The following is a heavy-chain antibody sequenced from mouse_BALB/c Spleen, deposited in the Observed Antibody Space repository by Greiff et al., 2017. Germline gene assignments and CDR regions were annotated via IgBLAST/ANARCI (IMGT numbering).Heavy chain of an antibody. D-gene: IGHD2-4*01. V-gene: IGHV1-80*01. Sequence: VQLQQSGAELVRPGSSVKISCKASGYAFSSYWMNWVKQRPGQGLEWIGQIYPGDGDTNYNGKFKGKATLTADKSSSTAYMQLSSLTSEDSAVYFCARSAYDYGVFAYWGQGTLVTVSA. CDR1: GYAFSSYW. J-gene: IGHJ3*01. CDR3: ARSAYDYGVFAY. CDR2: IYPGDGDT.